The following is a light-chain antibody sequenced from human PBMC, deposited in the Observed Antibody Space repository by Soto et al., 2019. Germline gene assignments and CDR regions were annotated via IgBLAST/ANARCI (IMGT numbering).Light chain of an antibody. J-gene: IGLJ3*02. CDR2: RNG. CDR1: SSNIETNY. CDR3: ATWDDSLSGLV. V-gene: IGLV1-47*01. Sequence: QSVLTQPPSASGTPGQRVTISCSGGSSNIETNYVYWYQHLPGTAPKLLIYRNGQRPSGVPDRFSGSKSGTSASLAISGLRSEDEAHYYCATWDDSLSGLVFGGGTKLTVL.